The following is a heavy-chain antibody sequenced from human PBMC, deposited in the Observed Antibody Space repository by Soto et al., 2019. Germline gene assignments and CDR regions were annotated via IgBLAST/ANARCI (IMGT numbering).Heavy chain of an antibody. Sequence: LSLACPVSGGAISSYYWSWIRQPPGTGLAWIGYIYYSGSTNYNPSLKSRVTISVDTSKNQFSLKLRSVTAADTAVYYCARDRGYWSSTSLQIQGEYSGMDVWRQGNTVTGSS. CDR2: IYYSGST. J-gene: IGHJ6*02. CDR3: ARDRGYWSSTSLQIQGEYSGMDV. D-gene: IGHD2-2*01. V-gene: IGHV4-59*01. CDR1: GGAISSYY.